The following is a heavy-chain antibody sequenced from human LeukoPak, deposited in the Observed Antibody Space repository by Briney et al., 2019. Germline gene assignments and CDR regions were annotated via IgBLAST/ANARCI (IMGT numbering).Heavy chain of an antibody. CDR1: GGSISSGDYY. D-gene: IGHD1-14*01. CDR3: ARDRGSFPPRAFDI. Sequence: SQTLSLTCTVSGGSISSGDYYWSWIRQPPWKGLEWIGYIYYSGSTYYNPSLKSRVTISVDTSKNQFSLKLSSVTAADTAVYYCARDRGSFPPRAFDIWGQGTMVTVSS. J-gene: IGHJ3*02. V-gene: IGHV4-30-4*08. CDR2: IYYSGST.